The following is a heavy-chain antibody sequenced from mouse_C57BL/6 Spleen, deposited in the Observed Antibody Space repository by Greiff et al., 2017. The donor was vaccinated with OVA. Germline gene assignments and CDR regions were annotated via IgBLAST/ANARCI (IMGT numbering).Heavy chain of an antibody. D-gene: IGHD2-4*01. CDR3: SYYDYGFAY. Sequence: EVQLQQSGPELVKPGASVKISCKASGYSFTGYYMNWVKQSPEKSLEWIGEINPSTGGTTYNQKFKAKATLTVDKSSSTAYMQLKSLTSEDSAVYYCSYYDYGFAYWGQGTLVTVSA. V-gene: IGHV1-42*01. CDR1: GYSFTGYY. CDR2: INPSTGGT. J-gene: IGHJ3*01.